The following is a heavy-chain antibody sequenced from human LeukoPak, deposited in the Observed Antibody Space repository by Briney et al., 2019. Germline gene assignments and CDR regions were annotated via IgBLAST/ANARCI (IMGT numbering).Heavy chain of an antibody. CDR2: IHYSGTT. Sequence: PSETLSLTCTVSGDSISTYYWSRIRQPPGKGLEWIGYIHYSGTTNSNPSLKSRVTVSVDTSKNQFSLKLTSVTAADTAVYYCARYGSGWYEGYFNYWGQGTLVTVSS. V-gene: IGHV4-59*01. D-gene: IGHD6-19*01. CDR3: ARYGSGWYEGYFNY. CDR1: GDSISTYY. J-gene: IGHJ4*02.